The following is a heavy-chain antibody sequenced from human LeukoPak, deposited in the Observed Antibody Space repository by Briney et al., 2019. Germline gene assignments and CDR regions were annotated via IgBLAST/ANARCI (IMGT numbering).Heavy chain of an antibody. CDR3: ARGVGRAHYYYYMDV. Sequence: GGSLRLSCVDSGFTFSNYEMNWARQAPGKGLEWVSYIDSSGSTIHYADSVKGRFTISRDNAKNSLYLQMNSLRAEDTAVYYCARGVGRAHYYYYMDVWGEGTTVTVSS. D-gene: IGHD3-10*01. CDR1: GFTFSNYE. CDR2: IDSSGSTI. J-gene: IGHJ6*03. V-gene: IGHV3-48*03.